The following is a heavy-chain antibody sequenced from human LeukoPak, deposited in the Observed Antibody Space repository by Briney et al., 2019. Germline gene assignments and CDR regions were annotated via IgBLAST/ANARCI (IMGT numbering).Heavy chain of an antibody. D-gene: IGHD3-22*01. V-gene: IGHV4-59*01. CDR1: GGSISSYY. CDR3: ARGAGYYDTIDY. Sequence: SETLSLTCTVSGGSISSYYCSWIRQPPGKGLEWIGYIYYSGSTNYNPSLKSRVTISVDTSKNQFSLKLSSVTAADTAVYYCARGAGYYDTIDYWGQGTLVTVSS. J-gene: IGHJ4*02. CDR2: IYYSGST.